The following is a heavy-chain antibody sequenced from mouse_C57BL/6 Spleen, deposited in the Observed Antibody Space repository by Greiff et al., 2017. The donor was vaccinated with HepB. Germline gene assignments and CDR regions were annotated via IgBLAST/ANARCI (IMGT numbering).Heavy chain of an antibody. CDR1: GYTFTSYW. J-gene: IGHJ4*01. CDR3: SRGDSSASYAMDY. V-gene: IGHV1-52*01. Sequence: VQLQQPGAELVRPGSSVKLSCKASGYTFTSYWMHWVKQRPIQGLEWIGNIDPSDSETHSNQKFKDKATLTVDKSSSTAYMQLSSLTSEDSAVYYCSRGDSSASYAMDYWGQGTSVTVSS. CDR2: IDPSDSET. D-gene: IGHD3-2*02.